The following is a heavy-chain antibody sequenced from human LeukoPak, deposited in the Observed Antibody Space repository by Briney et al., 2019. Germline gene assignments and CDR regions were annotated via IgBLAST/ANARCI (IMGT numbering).Heavy chain of an antibody. CDR3: ARSIMITFGGVIAHIPDAFDI. CDR1: GGSISSSSYY. V-gene: IGHV4-61*02. CDR2: IYTSGST. D-gene: IGHD3-16*02. Sequence: PSETLSLTCTVSGGSISSSSYYWGWIRQPAGKGLEWIGRIYTSGSTNYNPSLKSRVTMSVDTSKNQFSLKLSSVTAADTAVYYCARSIMITFGGVIAHIPDAFDIWGQGTMVTVSS. J-gene: IGHJ3*02.